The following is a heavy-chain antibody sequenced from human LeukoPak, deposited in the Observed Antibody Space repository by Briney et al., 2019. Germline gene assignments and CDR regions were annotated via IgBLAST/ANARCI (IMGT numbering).Heavy chain of an antibody. Sequence: GSLRLSCEASGFTFAKHWMSWVRQAPGKGLEWVSAISGSGGSTYYADSVKGRFTISRDNSKNTLYLQMNSLRAEDTAVYYCAIDGDSSGWEIDYWGQGTLVTVSS. CDR1: GFTFAKHW. CDR3: AIDGDSSGWEIDY. V-gene: IGHV3-23*01. J-gene: IGHJ4*02. D-gene: IGHD6-19*01. CDR2: ISGSGGST.